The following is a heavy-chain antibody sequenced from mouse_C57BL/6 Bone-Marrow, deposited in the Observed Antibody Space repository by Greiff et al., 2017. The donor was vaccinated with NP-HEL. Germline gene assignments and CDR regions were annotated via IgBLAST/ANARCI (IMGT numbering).Heavy chain of an antibody. CDR3: AREVTTVVNWYFDV. CDR1: GYTFTDYY. CDR2: IYPGSGNT. D-gene: IGHD1-1*01. J-gene: IGHJ1*03. V-gene: IGHV1-76*01. Sequence: LVRPGASVKLSCKASGYTFTDYYINWVKQRPGQGLEWIARIYPGSGNTYYNEKFKGKATLTAEKSSSTAYMQLSSLTSEDSAVYFCAREVTTVVNWYFDVWGTGTTVTVSS.